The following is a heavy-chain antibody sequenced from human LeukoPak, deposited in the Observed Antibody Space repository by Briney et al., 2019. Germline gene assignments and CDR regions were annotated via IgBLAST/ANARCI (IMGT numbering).Heavy chain of an antibody. CDR2: IYYSVST. V-gene: IGHV4-59*08. CDR1: GGSISNYY. CDR3: AGTGDTTMVVDYYGMDV. D-gene: IGHD5-18*01. J-gene: IGHJ6*02. Sequence: SQTLSLTCTISGGSISNYYCSWIRQPPGKRLEWIWYIYYSVSTNYNPSLRSRVTISVDTSKKQCSLKLSSVTAADTAVYYCAGTGDTTMVVDYYGMDVWGQGTTVTVSS.